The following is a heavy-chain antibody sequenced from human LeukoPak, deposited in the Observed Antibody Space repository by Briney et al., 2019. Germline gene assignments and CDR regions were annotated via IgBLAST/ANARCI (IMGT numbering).Heavy chain of an antibody. CDR3: AKKRSSGPGDFDL. CDR2: ITGGGVST. Sequence: GGSLRLSCAASGFTFSNYAMSWVRQAPGKGLEWGSAITGGGVSTYYTDSVRGRFTISRDNSKNTLYLQMNSLRDDDTAVYYCAKKRSSGPGDFDLWGRGTLVTVSS. J-gene: IGHJ2*01. V-gene: IGHV3-23*01. CDR1: GFTFSNYA. D-gene: IGHD6-19*01.